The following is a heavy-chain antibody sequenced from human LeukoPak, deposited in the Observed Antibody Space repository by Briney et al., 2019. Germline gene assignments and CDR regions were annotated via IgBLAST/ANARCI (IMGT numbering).Heavy chain of an antibody. CDR1: GGSFSGYY. D-gene: IGHD1-26*01. CDR3: ARVIVLYYMDV. V-gene: IGHV4-34*01. J-gene: IGHJ6*03. Sequence: SETLSLTCAVYGGSFSGYYWSWIHQPPGKGLEWIGEINHSGSTNYNPSLKSRVTISVDTSKNQFSLKLSSVTAADTAVYYCARVIVLYYMDVWGKGTTVTVSS. CDR2: INHSGST.